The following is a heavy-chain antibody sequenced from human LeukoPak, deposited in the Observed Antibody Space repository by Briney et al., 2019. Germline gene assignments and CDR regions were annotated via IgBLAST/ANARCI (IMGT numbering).Heavy chain of an antibody. CDR2: IYTSGST. V-gene: IGHV4-61*02. J-gene: IGHJ5*02. CDR1: GDSISIGSYY. Sequence: MSSETLSLTCTVSGDSISIGSYYWSWIRQPGGKGLEWIGRIYTSGSTNYKPSLKSRITISVDTSKNQFSLKLSSVTAADTAVYYCARSLTDDFWSGHNWFDPWGQGTLVTVSS. CDR3: ARSLTDDFWSGHNWFDP. D-gene: IGHD3-3*01.